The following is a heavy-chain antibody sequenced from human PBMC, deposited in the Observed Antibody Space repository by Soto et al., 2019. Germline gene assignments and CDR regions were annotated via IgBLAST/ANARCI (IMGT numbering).Heavy chain of an antibody. J-gene: IGHJ4*02. CDR3: GRISSHCDYAY. Sequence: QVQLQESGPGVVKPSETLSLTCTISGGSISGYYWTWIRQSPGKGLEYIGYIYSGNTNYNPSLNSRVTISVDTAKTHFSLKLSSVTAADTVVYYCGRISSHCDYAYWGQGTLVTVSS. CDR2: IYSGNT. V-gene: IGHV4-59*08. CDR1: GGSISGYY. D-gene: IGHD3-16*01.